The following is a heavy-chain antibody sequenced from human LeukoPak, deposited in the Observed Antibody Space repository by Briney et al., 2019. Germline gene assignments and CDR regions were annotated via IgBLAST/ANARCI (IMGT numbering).Heavy chain of an antibody. V-gene: IGHV3-30*02. J-gene: IGHJ4*02. CDR1: GFTFSSYG. D-gene: IGHD2-2*01. CDR3: AKDQDIVVVPAAPKSGYFDY. CDR2: IRYDGSNK. Sequence: GGSLRLSCAASGFTFSSYGMHWVRQAPGKGLEGVAFIRYDGSNKYYADSVKGRFTISRDNSKNTLYLQMNSLRAEDTAVYYCAKDQDIVVVPAAPKSGYFDYWGQGTLVTVSS.